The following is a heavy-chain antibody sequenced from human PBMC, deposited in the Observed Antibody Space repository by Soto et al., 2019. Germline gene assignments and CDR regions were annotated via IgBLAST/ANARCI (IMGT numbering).Heavy chain of an antibody. Sequence: QVQLVESGGDVVQPGKSLRLSCAASGFTFNTYAMHWVRQAPGKGLEWVSIVSYDETNKFYADSVNGRFTIFRDNSKNTMYPQMNRLRAEDTAVSYCARVDGIVRATIVDYWGQGTQVTVSS. J-gene: IGHJ4*02. V-gene: IGHV3-30-3*01. CDR1: GFTFNTYA. CDR2: VSYDETNK. CDR3: ARVDGIVRATIVDY. D-gene: IGHD1-26*01.